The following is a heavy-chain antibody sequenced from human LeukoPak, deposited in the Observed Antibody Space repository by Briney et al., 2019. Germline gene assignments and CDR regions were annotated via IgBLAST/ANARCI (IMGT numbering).Heavy chain of an antibody. CDR3: ARDRSQYCSGDSCYSGSVGWFDP. CDR2: ISSYNGNT. J-gene: IGHJ5*02. Sequence: ASVKVSCKASGYTFTSYGISWVRQAPGQGLEGMGWISSYNGNTNYAQKLQGRVTMTTDASTSTAYMELRSLRSDDTAVYYCARDRSQYCSGDSCYSGSVGWFDPWGQGTLVTVSS. V-gene: IGHV1-18*04. CDR1: GYTFTSYG. D-gene: IGHD2-15*01.